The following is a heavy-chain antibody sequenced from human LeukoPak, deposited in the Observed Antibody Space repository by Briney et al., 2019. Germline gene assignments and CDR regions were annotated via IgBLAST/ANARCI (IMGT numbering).Heavy chain of an antibody. V-gene: IGHV3-21*01. J-gene: IGHJ6*02. CDR3: AGVVPASYGMDV. CDR1: GFTFSSYS. Sequence: GGSLRLSCAASGFTFSSYSMNWVRQAPGKGLKWVSSISSSSSYIYYADSVKGRFTISRDNAKNSLYLQMNSLRAEDTAVYYCAGVVPASYGMDVWGQGTTVTVSS. CDR2: ISSSSSYI. D-gene: IGHD2-2*01.